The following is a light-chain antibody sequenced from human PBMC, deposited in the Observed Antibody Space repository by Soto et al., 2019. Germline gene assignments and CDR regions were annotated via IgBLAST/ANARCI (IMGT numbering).Light chain of an antibody. J-gene: IGKJ1*01. V-gene: IGKV3-15*01. CDR2: DAS. Sequence: ERVMTQSPATLSVSPGERATLSCRASQSVNGNLAWYQQKPGQPPRLIIYDASTRANGIPARFSGSGSGTDFTLTISSLQSEDFAVYYCQHYNNGWAFGQGTKVDIK. CDR1: QSVNGN. CDR3: QHYNNGWA.